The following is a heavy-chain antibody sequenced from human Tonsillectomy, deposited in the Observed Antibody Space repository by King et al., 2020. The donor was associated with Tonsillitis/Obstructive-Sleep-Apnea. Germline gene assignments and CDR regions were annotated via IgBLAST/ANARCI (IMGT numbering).Heavy chain of an antibody. CDR1: GYSFTTYW. CDR3: GRRATMDFDI. CDR2: VYPGDSDT. J-gene: IGHJ3*02. Sequence: VQLLESGAEVRKPGESLKISCKGSGYSFTTYWIAWVRQMPGKGLEWMGIVYPGDSDTRYSPSFQGQVTITADKSISTAYLQWSGLKTADTAVYYCGRRATMDFDIWGQGTMVTVSS. D-gene: IGHD5-24*01. V-gene: IGHV5-51*01.